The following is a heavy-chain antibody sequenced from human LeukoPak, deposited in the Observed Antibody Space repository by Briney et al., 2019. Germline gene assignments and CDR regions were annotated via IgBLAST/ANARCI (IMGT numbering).Heavy chain of an antibody. CDR1: GFTFSSYS. J-gene: IGHJ5*02. D-gene: IGHD2-15*01. Sequence: GGSLRLFCAASGFTFSSYSMNWVRQAPGKGLEWVSYISSSSSTIYYADSVKGRFTISRDNAKKSLYLQMNSLRAEDTAVYYCARGVVVVVAATYNWFDPWGQGTLVTVSS. V-gene: IGHV3-48*01. CDR3: ARGVVVVVAATYNWFDP. CDR2: ISSSSSTI.